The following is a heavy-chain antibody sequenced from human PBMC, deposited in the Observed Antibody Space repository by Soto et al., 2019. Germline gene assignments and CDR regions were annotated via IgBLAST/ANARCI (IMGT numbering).Heavy chain of an antibody. D-gene: IGHD5-18*01. CDR3: ARGGYSYGLDWFDP. CDR2: IYTSGST. Sequence: SETLSLTCTVSGGSISSYYWSWIRQPAGKGLEWIGRIYTSGSTNYNPSLKSRVTMSVDTSKNQFSLKLSSVTAADTAVYYCARGGYSYGLDWFDPWGPGTLVTVSS. J-gene: IGHJ5*02. V-gene: IGHV4-4*07. CDR1: GGSISSYY.